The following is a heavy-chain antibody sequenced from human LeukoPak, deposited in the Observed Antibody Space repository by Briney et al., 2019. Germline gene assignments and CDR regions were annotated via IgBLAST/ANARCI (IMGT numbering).Heavy chain of an antibody. CDR2: ISYDGSNN. J-gene: IGHJ6*02. CDR3: ARDRNGMDV. V-gene: IGHV3-30-3*01. Sequence: PGGSLRLSCAASGFTFSSDAMHWARQAPGKGLEWVAVISYDGSNNYYADSVKGRLTISRDNSKNTLYLQMNSLRAEDTAVYYCARDRNGMDVWGQGTTVTVSS. CDR1: GFTFSSDA.